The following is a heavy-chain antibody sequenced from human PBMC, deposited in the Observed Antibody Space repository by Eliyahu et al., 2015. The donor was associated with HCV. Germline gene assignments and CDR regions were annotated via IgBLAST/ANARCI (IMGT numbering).Heavy chain of an antibody. V-gene: IGHV3-49*03. CDR2: IRSXAYGGTT. D-gene: IGHD3-10*01. CDR3: SRESNRGY. J-gene: IGHJ4*02. Sequence: EVQLVESGGGLVQPGRSLXLSCRASGFTFGDYGMXWFRRXPGKGLEWVAFIRSXAYGGTTEYAASVKGRFTISRDDSKSIAYMQMNSLKIEDTAVYYCSRESNRGYWGQGTLVTVSS. CDR1: GFTFGDYG.